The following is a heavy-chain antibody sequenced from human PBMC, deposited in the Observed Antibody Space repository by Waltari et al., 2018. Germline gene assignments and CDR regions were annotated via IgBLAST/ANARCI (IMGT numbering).Heavy chain of an antibody. CDR1: GFTFSSYS. Sequence: EVQLVESGGGLVKPGGSLRLSCAASGFTFSSYSMNWVRQAPGKGLGWVANIKQDEIEKKYANSVKGRFTISRDNAKDSLSLHMNSLRVEDTAVYYCARALMPVVNAPFWFDSWGQGALVTVSS. CDR3: ARALMPVVNAPFWFDS. V-gene: IGHV3-7*04. D-gene: IGHD2-21*01. J-gene: IGHJ5*01. CDR2: IKQDEIEK.